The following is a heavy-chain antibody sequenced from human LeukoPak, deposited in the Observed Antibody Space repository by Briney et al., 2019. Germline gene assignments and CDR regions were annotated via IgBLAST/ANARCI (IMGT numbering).Heavy chain of an antibody. J-gene: IGHJ5*02. V-gene: IGHV3-23*01. CDR3: AKSAAAASSHWFDP. D-gene: IGHD6-13*01. CDR1: GFTFSSYS. Sequence: GGSLRLSCAASGFTFSSYSMDWVRQAPGKGLEWVSAISGSGGNTYYADSVKGRFTISRDNSKNTLYLQMNSLRAEDTAVFFCAKSAAAASSHWFDPWGQGTLVTVSS. CDR2: ISGSGGNT.